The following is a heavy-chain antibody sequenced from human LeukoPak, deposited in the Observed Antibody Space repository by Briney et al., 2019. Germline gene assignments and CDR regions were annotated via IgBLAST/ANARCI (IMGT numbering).Heavy chain of an antibody. CDR3: ARGLNGNDEGDWFDP. CDR1: GYSFTSSW. J-gene: IGHJ5*02. D-gene: IGHD1-1*01. V-gene: IGHV5-51*01. Sequence: GGSLKISCKGSGYSFTSSWIGWVRQMHGKGLEWMRIIYPGDSDTRYRPSFQGQVTIAADKSISTAYLQWCSLKAPDTAMYYCARGLNGNDEGDWFDPWGQGTLVTVSS. CDR2: IYPGDSDT.